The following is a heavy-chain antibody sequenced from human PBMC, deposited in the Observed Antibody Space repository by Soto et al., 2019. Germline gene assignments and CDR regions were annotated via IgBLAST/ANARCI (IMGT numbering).Heavy chain of an antibody. V-gene: IGHV4-59*01. D-gene: IGHD6-19*01. CDR3: ARGSPYSSGGNIWFDP. J-gene: IGHJ5*02. Sequence: QVQLQESGPGLVKPSETLSLTCSVSGGSISSYYWSWIRQPPGQGLEWIAYVYYSGSTNYNPSLKSRVTVSIATAKNRFSLKLSSVTAADTAVYYCARGSPYSSGGNIWFDPWGQGTLVTVSS. CDR1: GGSISSYY. CDR2: VYYSGST.